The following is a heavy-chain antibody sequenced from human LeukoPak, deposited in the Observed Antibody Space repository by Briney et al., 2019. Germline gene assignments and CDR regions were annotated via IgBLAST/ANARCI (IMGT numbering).Heavy chain of an antibody. D-gene: IGHD5-18*01. CDR3: ARDLSLGYSYALDY. V-gene: IGHV3-21*01. J-gene: IGHJ4*02. Sequence: GGSLRLSCAASGFTFSSYSMNWVRQAPGKGLEWVSSISSSSSYIYYADSVKGRFTISRDNAKNSLYLQMNSLRAEDTAVYYCARDLSLGYSYALDYWGQGTVVTVSS. CDR1: GFTFSSYS. CDR2: ISSSSSYI.